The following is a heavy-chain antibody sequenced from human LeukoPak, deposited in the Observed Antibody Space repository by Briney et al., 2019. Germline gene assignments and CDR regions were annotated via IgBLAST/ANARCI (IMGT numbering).Heavy chain of an antibody. V-gene: IGHV5-51*01. D-gene: IGHD2-2*01. CDR1: GYSFTGYW. CDR2: IYPGDSDI. J-gene: IGHJ3*02. CDR3: ARSCSSTSCYLTDAFDI. Sequence: GESLKISGKGSGYSFTGYWSGWVRQMPGKGLEWMGIIYPGDSDIRYSPSFQGQVIISADKSISTAYLQWSSLKASDTAIYYCARSCSSTSCYLTDAFDIWGQGTMSPSLQ.